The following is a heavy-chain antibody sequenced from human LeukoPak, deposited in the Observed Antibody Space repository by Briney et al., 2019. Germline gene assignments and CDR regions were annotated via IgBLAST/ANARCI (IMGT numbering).Heavy chain of an antibody. J-gene: IGHJ4*02. D-gene: IGHD2-21*02. CDR1: GYTFTGDF. V-gene: IGHV1-2*02. CDR2: INSDSGGT. CDR3: ARDRGDHGVDY. Sequence: ASVKVSCKASGYTFTGDFIHWVRQAPGQGLEWMGWINSDSGGTNYARKFQGRVTMTRDTSISTAYMELSRLRSDDTAVYYCARDRGDHGVDYWGQGTLVTVSS.